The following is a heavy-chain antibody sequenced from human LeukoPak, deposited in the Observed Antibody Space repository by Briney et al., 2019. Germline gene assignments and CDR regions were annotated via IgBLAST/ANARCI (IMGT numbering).Heavy chain of an antibody. D-gene: IGHD6-19*01. CDR3: ARDLSGSGWEYYFDY. Sequence: SVKVSCKASGGTSSSYAISWVRQAPGQGLEWMGGIIPIFGTANYAQKFQGRVTITADESTSTAYMELSSLRSEDTAVYYCARDLSGSGWEYYFDYWGQGTLVTVSS. CDR2: IIPIFGTA. V-gene: IGHV1-69*13. CDR1: GGTSSSYA. J-gene: IGHJ4*02.